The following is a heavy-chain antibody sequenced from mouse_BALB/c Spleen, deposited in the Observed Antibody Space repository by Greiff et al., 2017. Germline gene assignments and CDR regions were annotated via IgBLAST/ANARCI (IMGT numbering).Heavy chain of an antibody. CDR1: GFTFKDTY. J-gene: IGHJ3*01. CDR2: IDPANGNT. D-gene: IGHD2-4*01. Sequence: VQLQQSGAELVKPGASVKLSCTASGFTFKDTYMHWVKQRPEQGLEWIGRIDPANGNTKYDPKFQGKATITADTSSNTAYLQLSSLTSEDTAVYYCASPRDYPFAYWGQGTLVTVSA. V-gene: IGHV14-3*02. CDR3: ASPRDYPFAY.